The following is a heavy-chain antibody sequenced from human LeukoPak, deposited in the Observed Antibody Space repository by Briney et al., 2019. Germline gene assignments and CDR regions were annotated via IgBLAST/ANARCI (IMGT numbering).Heavy chain of an antibody. CDR1: GFTFDDYA. D-gene: IGHD5-12*01. J-gene: IGHJ4*02. Sequence: GRSLRLSCAASGFTFDDYAMHWVRQAPGKGLEWVSGISWNSGSIGYADSVKGRFTISRGNAKNSLYLQMNSLRAEDTALYYCAKASLSGYDSNIDYWGQGTLVTVSS. CDR2: ISWNSGSI. CDR3: AKASLSGYDSNIDY. V-gene: IGHV3-9*01.